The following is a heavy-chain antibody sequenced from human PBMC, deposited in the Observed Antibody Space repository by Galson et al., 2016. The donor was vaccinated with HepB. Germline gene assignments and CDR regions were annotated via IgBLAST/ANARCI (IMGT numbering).Heavy chain of an antibody. J-gene: IGHJ4*02. CDR1: GYDFPRFW. V-gene: IGHV5-51*01. CDR3: AGLGTYDSSGYFPFYFDY. CDR2: IYPGDSDT. Sequence: QSGAEVKKPGESLKISCKGSGYDFPRFWIGWVRQMPGRGLEWMGLIYPGDSDTRYSPSFEGQVTISVDKSTGTASLQWSSLKASDTAMYYCAGLGTYDSSGYFPFYFDYWGQGTRVIVSS. D-gene: IGHD3-22*01.